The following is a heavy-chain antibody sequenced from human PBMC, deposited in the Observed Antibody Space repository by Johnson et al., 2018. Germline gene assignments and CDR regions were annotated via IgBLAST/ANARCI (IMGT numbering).Heavy chain of an antibody. J-gene: IGHJ1*01. V-gene: IGHV3-23*04. CDR1: GFTFSTYV. Sequence: EVELGESAGDLVQPGGSLRLSCAASGFTFSTYVSWVRQAPGLGMEWVAIISDSGQHTFYADAVKGRFTISRDNSKDTVYLQMNTLRAEDTAVYYCAKGLSGKTYFQYWGQGTLVTVS. D-gene: IGHD1-20*01. CDR3: AKGLSGKTYFQY. CDR2: ISDSGQHT.